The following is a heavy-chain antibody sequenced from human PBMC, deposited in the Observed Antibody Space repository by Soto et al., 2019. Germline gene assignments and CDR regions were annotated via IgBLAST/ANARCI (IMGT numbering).Heavy chain of an antibody. J-gene: IGHJ4*02. V-gene: IGHV3-11*06. D-gene: IGHD6-19*01. CDR3: ATTGYSSGWTFDY. Sequence: GGSLRLSCAASGFTFSDYYMSWIRQAPGKGLEWVSYISSSSSYTNYADSVKGRFTISRDNAKNSLYLQMNGLRADDTAVYYCATTGYSSGWTFDYWGQGTLVTVSS. CDR1: GFTFSDYY. CDR2: ISSSSSYT.